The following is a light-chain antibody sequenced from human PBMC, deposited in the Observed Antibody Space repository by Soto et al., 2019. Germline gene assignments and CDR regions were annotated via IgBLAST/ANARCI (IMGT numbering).Light chain of an antibody. CDR3: QQYYSTPLT. V-gene: IGKV4-1*01. CDR2: WAS. Sequence: DIVMTQSPDSLAVSLGERATINCKSSQSVLYSSNNKNYLAWYQQKPGQPPKLLIYWASTRESGVPDRFSGSGSGTDFTLTISSLQAEDVAVYYCQQYYSTPLTFGGVTMVDIK. CDR1: QSVLYSSNNKNY. J-gene: IGKJ4*02.